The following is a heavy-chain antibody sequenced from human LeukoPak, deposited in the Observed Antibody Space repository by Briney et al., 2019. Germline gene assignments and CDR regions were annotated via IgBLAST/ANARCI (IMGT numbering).Heavy chain of an antibody. V-gene: IGHV4-59*11. Sequence: SETLSLTCTVSGGSISGHYWNWIRQPPGKGLEWIGYVHYSGSTNPNPSLRGRVTMSVDTSKNQFSLNLSSVTAADTAVYYCAREIPAAGHFDYWGQGTLVTVSS. CDR1: GGSISGHY. CDR3: AREIPAAGHFDY. CDR2: VHYSGST. J-gene: IGHJ4*02. D-gene: IGHD6-13*01.